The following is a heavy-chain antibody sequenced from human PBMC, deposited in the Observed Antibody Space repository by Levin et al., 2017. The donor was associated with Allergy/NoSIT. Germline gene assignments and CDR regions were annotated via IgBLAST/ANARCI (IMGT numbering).Heavy chain of an antibody. CDR1: GFTFNNYA. Sequence: GGSLRLSCAASGFTFNNYAMSWVRQAPGKGLEWVSAIINSGVGTYYADSVKGRFTISRDNSKNTMYLQMNSLRAEDTAVYFCAKDAIRGSDQPYYFVYWGQGTLVTASS. CDR2: IINSGVGT. CDR3: AKDAIRGSDQPYYFVY. D-gene: IGHD6-19*01. V-gene: IGHV3-23*01. J-gene: IGHJ4*02.